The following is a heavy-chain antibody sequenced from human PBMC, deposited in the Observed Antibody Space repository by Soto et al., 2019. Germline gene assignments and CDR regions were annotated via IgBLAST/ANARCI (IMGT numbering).Heavy chain of an antibody. CDR3: AKDPGPSYCGGDCYLDY. D-gene: IGHD2-21*02. V-gene: IGHV3-30*18. J-gene: IGHJ4*02. CDR1: GFTFSSYG. Sequence: GGSLRLSCAASGFTFSSYGMHWVRQAPGKGLEWVAVISYDGSNKYYADSVKGRFTISRDNSKNTLYLQMNSLRAEDTAVYYCAKDPGPSYCGGDCYLDYWGQGTLVTVSS. CDR2: ISYDGSNK.